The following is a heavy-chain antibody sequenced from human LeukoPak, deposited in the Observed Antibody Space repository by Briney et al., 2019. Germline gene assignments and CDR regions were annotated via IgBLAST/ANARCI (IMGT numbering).Heavy chain of an antibody. Sequence: ASVKVSCKASGGTFSSYDINWVRQATGQGLEWMGWMNPNSGNTGYAQKFQGRVTITRNTSISTAYMELSSLRSEDTAVYYCAREKGTSSFDYWGQGTLVTVSS. J-gene: IGHJ4*02. CDR2: MNPNSGNT. CDR1: GGTFSSYD. CDR3: AREKGTSSFDY. V-gene: IGHV1-8*03.